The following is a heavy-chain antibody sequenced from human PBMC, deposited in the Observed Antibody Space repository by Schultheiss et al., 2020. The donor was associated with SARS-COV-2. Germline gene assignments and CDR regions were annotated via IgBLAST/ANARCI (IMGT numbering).Heavy chain of an antibody. CDR2: INHSGST. CDR3: ARGPDVGNYDFWSGYYPRYYYGMDV. Sequence: SQTLSLTCTVSGGSISSGGYYWSWIRQPPGKGLEWIGEINHSGSTNYNPSLKSRVTISVDTSKNQFSLKLSSVTAADTAVYYCARGPDVGNYDFWSGYYPRYYYGMDVWGQGTTVTVSS. J-gene: IGHJ6*02. D-gene: IGHD3-3*01. V-gene: IGHV4-39*07. CDR1: GGSISSGGYY.